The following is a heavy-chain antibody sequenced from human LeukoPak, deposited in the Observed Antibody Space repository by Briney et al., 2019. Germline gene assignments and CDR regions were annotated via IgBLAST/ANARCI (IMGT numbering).Heavy chain of an antibody. Sequence: GGSLRLSRAASGSTFSSYAMGWVRQAPGKGLEWVSYISIGPGSTIYYADSVRGRFTISRDNAKNSLYLQMNSLSDEDTAIYYCARDSSWAFDYWGQGTLVTVSS. CDR3: ARDSSWAFDY. V-gene: IGHV3-48*02. CDR1: GSTFSSYA. CDR2: ISIGPGSTI. D-gene: IGHD6-13*01. J-gene: IGHJ4*02.